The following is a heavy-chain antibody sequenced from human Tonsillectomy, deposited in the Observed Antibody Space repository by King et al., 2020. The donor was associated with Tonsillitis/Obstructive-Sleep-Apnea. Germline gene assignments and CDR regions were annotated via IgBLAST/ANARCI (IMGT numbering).Heavy chain of an antibody. Sequence: TLKESGPTLVKPTQTLTLTCTFSGFSLSTSGVGVGWIRQPPGKALEWLALIYWDDDKRYSPSLKSRLTITKDTSKNQVVLTMTNMDPVDTATYYCAHRVVVVAAPDNDAFDIWGQGTMVTVSS. D-gene: IGHD2-15*01. CDR3: AHRVVVVAAPDNDAFDI. V-gene: IGHV2-5*02. CDR2: IYWDDDK. J-gene: IGHJ3*02. CDR1: GFSLSTSGVG.